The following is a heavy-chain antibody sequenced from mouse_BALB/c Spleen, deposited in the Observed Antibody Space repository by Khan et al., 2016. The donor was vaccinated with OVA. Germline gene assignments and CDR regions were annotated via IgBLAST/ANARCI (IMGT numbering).Heavy chain of an antibody. CDR3: TRRGTKGTMDY. V-gene: IGHV1S22*01. D-gene: IGHD3-3*01. CDR2: IYPGSGST. Sequence: LQQPGSELVRPGASVKLSCKASGYTFTSYWMHWVKQRHGQGLEWIGNIYPGSGSTNYAEKFKNKGTLTVDTSSSTAYMHLSRLTSEDSAVYYCTRRGTKGTMDYWGQGTSVTVSS. J-gene: IGHJ4*01. CDR1: GYTFTSYW.